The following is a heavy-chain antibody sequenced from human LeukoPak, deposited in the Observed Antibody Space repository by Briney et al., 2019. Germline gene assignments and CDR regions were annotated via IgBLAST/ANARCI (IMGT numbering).Heavy chain of an antibody. V-gene: IGHV1-69*13. J-gene: IGHJ4*02. Sequence: GASVKVSCKASGGTFSSYAISWVRQAPGQGLEWMGGIIPIFGTANYAQKFQGRVTITADESTSTAYMELSSLRSEDTAVYYCAKRDYGSGSYYFDYWGQGTLVTVSS. CDR1: GGTFSSYA. CDR2: IIPIFGTA. CDR3: AKRDYGSGSYYFDY. D-gene: IGHD3-10*01.